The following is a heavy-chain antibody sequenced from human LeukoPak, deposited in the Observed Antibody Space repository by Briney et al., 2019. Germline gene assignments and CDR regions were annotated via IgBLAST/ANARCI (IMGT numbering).Heavy chain of an antibody. CDR3: AKDRRYFDY. V-gene: IGHV3-64D*06. CDR1: GFTFNRFY. Sequence: AGGSLRLSCSASGFTFNRFYLHWVRQAPGKGLEFVSHISSNGATTYYADSVKGRFTISRDNSKNTLYLQMSGLRADDTAVYYCAKDRRYFDYWGQGTLVTVSS. J-gene: IGHJ4*02. CDR2: ISSNGATT. D-gene: IGHD6-6*01.